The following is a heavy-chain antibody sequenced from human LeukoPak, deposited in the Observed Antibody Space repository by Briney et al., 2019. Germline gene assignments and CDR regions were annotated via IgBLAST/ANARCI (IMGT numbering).Heavy chain of an antibody. CDR3: ARGWYYYDSSGYDY. CDR2: IYHSGST. CDR1: GGSISSGGYS. V-gene: IGHV4-30-2*01. Sequence: SETLSLTCAVSGGSISSGGYSWSWIRQPPGKGLEWIVYIYHSGSTYYNPSLESRVTISVDRSKNQFSLKLSSVTAADTAVYYCARGWYYYDSSGYDYWGQGTLVTVSS. J-gene: IGHJ4*02. D-gene: IGHD3-22*01.